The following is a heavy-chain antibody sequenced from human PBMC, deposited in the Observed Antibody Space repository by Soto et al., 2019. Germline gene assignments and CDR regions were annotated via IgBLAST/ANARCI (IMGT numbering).Heavy chain of an antibody. J-gene: IGHJ4*02. Sequence: QLQLQESGSGLVKPSQTLSLTCAVSGGSVRSGGYSWSWIRQPPGKCMEWIGFIYHSGSTYYNPSIKSLVTVSVDRCKNQFSLKLSSVSAAATAVYYCARLKVNDWELEYWGQGTLFTVS. CDR2: IYHSGST. D-gene: IGHD3-9*01. CDR3: ARLKVNDWELEY. V-gene: IGHV4-30-2*01. CDR1: GGSVRSGGYS.